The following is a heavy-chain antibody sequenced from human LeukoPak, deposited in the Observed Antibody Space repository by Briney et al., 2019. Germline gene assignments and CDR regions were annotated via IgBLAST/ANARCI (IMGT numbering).Heavy chain of an antibody. V-gene: IGHV4-39*07. Sequence: SETLSLTCTVSGGSISSSSYYWGWIRQPPGKGLEWIGSIYYSGSTYYNPSLKSRVTISVDTSKNQFSLKLSSVTAADTAVYYCAGSIAVAGTTVRWFDPWGQGTLVTVSS. CDR2: IYYSGST. CDR3: AGSIAVAGTTVRWFDP. D-gene: IGHD6-19*01. J-gene: IGHJ5*02. CDR1: GGSISSSSYY.